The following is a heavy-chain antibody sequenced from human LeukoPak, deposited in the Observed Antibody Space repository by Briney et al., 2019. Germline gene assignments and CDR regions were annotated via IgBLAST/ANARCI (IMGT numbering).Heavy chain of an antibody. V-gene: IGHV3-72*01. CDR3: VGGFNSFDI. CDR1: GFIFSDHY. CDR2: SRNKANSYTT. J-gene: IGHJ3*02. Sequence: GGSLRLSCAVSGFIFSDHYMDWVRQAPGKGLEWVARSRNKANSYTTVYAASVKDRFTISRDESKKSVYLQMNSLITEDTAVYFCVGGFNSFDIWGRGTTVTVSS.